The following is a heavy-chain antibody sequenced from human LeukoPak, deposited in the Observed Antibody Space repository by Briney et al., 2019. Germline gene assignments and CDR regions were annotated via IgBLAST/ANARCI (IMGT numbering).Heavy chain of an antibody. J-gene: IGHJ4*02. D-gene: IGHD6-19*01. CDR3: AGWYSSGWAFDY. V-gene: IGHV4-59*08. Sequence: SETLSLTCTVSGGSISSYYWNWIRQPPGKGLEWIGYIHYSGSTKYNPSLKSRVTISVDTSRNRFSLKLSSVTAADAAVYYCAGWYSSGWAFDYWGQGTLVTVSS. CDR2: IHYSGST. CDR1: GGSISSYY.